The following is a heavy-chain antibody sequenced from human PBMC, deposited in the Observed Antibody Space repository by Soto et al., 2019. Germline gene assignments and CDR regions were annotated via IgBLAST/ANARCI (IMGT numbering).Heavy chain of an antibody. Sequence: PGESLKISCKGSGYSFTSYWIGWVRQMPGKGLEWMGIIYPGDSDTRYSPSFQGQVTISADKSISTAYLQWSSLKASDTAMYYCARHMGDFTVTGYYYYYMDVWGKGTTVTVSS. V-gene: IGHV5-51*01. D-gene: IGHD4-17*01. J-gene: IGHJ6*03. CDR1: GYSFTSYW. CDR3: ARHMGDFTVTGYYYYYMDV. CDR2: IYPGDSDT.